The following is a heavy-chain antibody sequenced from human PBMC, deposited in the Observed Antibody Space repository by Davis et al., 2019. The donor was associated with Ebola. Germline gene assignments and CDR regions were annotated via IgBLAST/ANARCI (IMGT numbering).Heavy chain of an antibody. V-gene: IGHV4-59*04. J-gene: IGHJ3*02. CDR1: GGSISNYY. Sequence: MPSETLSLTCSVSGGSISNYYWSWIRQPPGKGLEWIGSISYSGTTHYNPSLKSRVTMSVGTSKNQFSLKLSSVTAADTAVYYCARRTIFSTFDIWGQGTMVTVSS. CDR3: ARRTIFSTFDI. CDR2: ISYSGTT. D-gene: IGHD3-3*01.